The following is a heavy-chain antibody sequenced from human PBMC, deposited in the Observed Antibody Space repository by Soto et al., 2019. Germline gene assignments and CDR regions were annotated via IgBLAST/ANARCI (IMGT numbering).Heavy chain of an antibody. Sequence: QVQLVQSGAEVRKPGASVKVSCEASGYTFTSYDIYWVRQATGQGLEWMGWMNPNTGNSGYAQKYQGRVTMTSDTSKSVGHMEVSSLRSEDTAVYYCAGRAETNGWNGFGADKYYFDFWGQGTLVTVSS. CDR3: AGRAETNGWNGFGADKYYFDF. CDR1: GYTFTSYD. V-gene: IGHV1-8*01. D-gene: IGHD1-1*01. CDR2: MNPNTGNS. J-gene: IGHJ4*02.